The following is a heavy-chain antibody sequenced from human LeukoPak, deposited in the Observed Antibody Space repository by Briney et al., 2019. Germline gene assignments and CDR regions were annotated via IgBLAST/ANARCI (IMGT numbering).Heavy chain of an antibody. CDR2: ISYDGSNK. Sequence: GGSLRLSCAASGLTFSSYGMHWVRQAPGKGLEWVAVISYDGSNKYYADSVKGRFTISRDNSKNTLYLQMNSLRAEDTAVYYCARHQQPAGYFDYWGQGTLVTVSS. CDR1: GLTFSSYG. J-gene: IGHJ4*02. D-gene: IGHD2-2*01. V-gene: IGHV3-30*03. CDR3: ARHQQPAGYFDY.